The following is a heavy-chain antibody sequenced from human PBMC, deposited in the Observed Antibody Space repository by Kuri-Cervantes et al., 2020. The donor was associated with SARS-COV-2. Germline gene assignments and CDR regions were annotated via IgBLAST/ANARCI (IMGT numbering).Heavy chain of an antibody. CDR3: AKGYDFWSGYYPHRHGMDV. V-gene: IGHV3-23*01. Sequence: GESLKISCAASGFTFSSYAMSWVRQAPGKGLEWVSAISGSGGSTYYADSVKGRFTISRDNSKNTLYLQMNSLRAEDTAVYYCAKGYDFWSGYYPHRHGMDVWGQGTTVTVSS. CDR2: ISGSGGST. J-gene: IGHJ6*02. CDR1: GFTFSSYA. D-gene: IGHD3-3*01.